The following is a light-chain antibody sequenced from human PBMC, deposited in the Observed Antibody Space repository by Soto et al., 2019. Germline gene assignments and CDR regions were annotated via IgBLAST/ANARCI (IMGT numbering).Light chain of an antibody. V-gene: IGKV1-9*01. J-gene: IGKJ4*01. Sequence: DIPLTQSPSFLSASVGDRVTITCRASQDISSFLAWYQQKPGKAPKLLIHAASTLHSGVPSRFSGSGYGTEFTLTISSLQPEDFATYYCQQLNSYPLTFGGGTTVEIK. CDR1: QDISSF. CDR3: QQLNSYPLT. CDR2: AAS.